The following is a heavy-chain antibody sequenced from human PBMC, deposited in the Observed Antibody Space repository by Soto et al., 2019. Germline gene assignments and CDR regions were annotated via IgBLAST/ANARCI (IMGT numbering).Heavy chain of an antibody. CDR2: SRNKANSYTT. J-gene: IGHJ3*02. CDR1: GVTFSDHY. V-gene: IGHV3-72*01. CDR3: ARGFNSFDI. Sequence: EVQLVESGGGLVQPGGSLRLSCAVAGVTFSDHYMDWVRQAPGKGLEWVGRSRNKANSYTTEYAASVKGRFTISRDDAKNSLYLQMNSLKIEDTAVYYCARGFNSFDIWGQGTMVTVSS.